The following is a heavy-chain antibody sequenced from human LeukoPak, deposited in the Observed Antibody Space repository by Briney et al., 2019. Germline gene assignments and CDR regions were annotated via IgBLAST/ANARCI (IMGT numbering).Heavy chain of an antibody. J-gene: IGHJ4*02. CDR1: GGSISSYY. Sequence: SETLSLTCTVSGGSISSYYWSWIRQPPGKGLEWIGYIYYSGSTNYKPSLKSRVTISVDTSKNQFSLKLSSLTAADTAVYYCASKRSGYYSGFFDYWGQGTLVTVSS. CDR2: IYYSGST. D-gene: IGHD3-22*01. V-gene: IGHV4-59*08. CDR3: ASKRSGYYSGFFDY.